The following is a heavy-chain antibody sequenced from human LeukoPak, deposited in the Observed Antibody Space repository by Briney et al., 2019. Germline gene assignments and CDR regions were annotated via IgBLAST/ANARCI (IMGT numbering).Heavy chain of an antibody. J-gene: IGHJ4*02. CDR3: AKGGVLRYFDWLFKNFDY. Sequence: PGGSLRLSCAASGFTFSSYAMSWVRQAPGKGLEWVSAISGSGGSTYYAYSVKGRVTISRDISKNTQYLQMSSLRGEDAAVYYCAKGGVLRYFDWLFKNFDYWGEGALVTVSS. D-gene: IGHD3-9*01. CDR1: GFTFSSYA. CDR2: ISGSGGST. V-gene: IGHV3-23*01.